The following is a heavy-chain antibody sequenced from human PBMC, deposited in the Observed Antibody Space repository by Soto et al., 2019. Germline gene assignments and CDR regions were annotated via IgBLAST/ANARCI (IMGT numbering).Heavy chain of an antibody. Sequence: ASLKVSCKASGYTFTSYGISWVRQAPGQGLEWMGWISAYNGNTNYAQKLQGRVTMTTDTSTSTAYMELRSLRSDDTAVYYCASVPDYGDSYYFDYWGQGTLVTVSS. V-gene: IGHV1-18*01. CDR1: GYTFTSYG. J-gene: IGHJ4*02. D-gene: IGHD4-17*01. CDR2: ISAYNGNT. CDR3: ASVPDYGDSYYFDY.